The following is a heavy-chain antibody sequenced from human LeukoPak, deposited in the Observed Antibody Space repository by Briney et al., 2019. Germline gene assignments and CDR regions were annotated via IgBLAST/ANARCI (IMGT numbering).Heavy chain of an antibody. D-gene: IGHD3-16*02. J-gene: IGHJ4*02. CDR2: IIPIFGTA. V-gene: IGHV1-69*06. CDR3: ARQYYDYVWGSYRYLNFDY. Sequence: SVKVSCKASGGTFSSYAISWVRQAPGQGLEWMGGIIPIFGTANYAQKFQGRVTITADKSTSTAYMELSSLRSEDTAVYYCARQYYDYVWGSYRYLNFDYWGQGTLVTVSS. CDR1: GGTFSSYA.